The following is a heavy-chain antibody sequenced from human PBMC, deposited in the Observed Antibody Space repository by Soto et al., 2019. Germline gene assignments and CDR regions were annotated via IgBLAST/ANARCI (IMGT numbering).Heavy chain of an antibody. CDR3: ARGTGTTSFGLRDAAFDI. J-gene: IGHJ3*02. V-gene: IGHV3-33*01. CDR2: IWYDGSNK. CDR1: GFTFSSYG. Sequence: QVQLVESGGGVVQPGRSLRLSCAASGFTFSSYGMHWVRQAPGKGLAWVAVIWYDGSNKYYADSVKGRFTTSRDNSKKTLYLQMNSLRSEDTAVYYCARGTGTTSFGLRDAAFDIWGQGTMVTFSS. D-gene: IGHD1-7*01.